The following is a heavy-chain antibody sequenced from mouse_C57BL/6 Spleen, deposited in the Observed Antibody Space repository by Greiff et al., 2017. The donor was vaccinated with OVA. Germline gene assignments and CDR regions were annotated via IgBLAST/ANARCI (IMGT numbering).Heavy chain of an antibody. Sequence: QVQLQQPGAELVKPGASVKMSCKASGYTFTSYWITWVKQRPGQGLEWIGDIYPGSGSTNYNEKFKSKATLTVDTSSRTAYMQLSSLTSEDSAVYYCARYGSNYLYYFDYWGQGTTLTVSS. J-gene: IGHJ2*01. CDR2: IYPGSGST. V-gene: IGHV1-55*01. CDR1: GYTFTSYW. D-gene: IGHD2-5*01. CDR3: ARYGSNYLYYFDY.